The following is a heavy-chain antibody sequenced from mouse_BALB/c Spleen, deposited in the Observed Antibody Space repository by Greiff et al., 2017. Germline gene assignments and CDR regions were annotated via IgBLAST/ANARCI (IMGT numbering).Heavy chain of an antibody. J-gene: IGHJ2*01. CDR3: AREIYGNYEGGYYFDY. CDR2: ISSGGST. D-gene: IGHD2-1*01. Sequence: DVKLVESGGGLVKPGGSLKLSCAASGFTFSSYAMSWVRQTPEKRLEWVASISSGGSTYYPDSVKGRFTISRDNARNILYLQMSSLRSEDTAMYYCAREIYGNYEGGYYFDYWGQGTTLTVSS. CDR1: GFTFSSYA. V-gene: IGHV5-6-5*01.